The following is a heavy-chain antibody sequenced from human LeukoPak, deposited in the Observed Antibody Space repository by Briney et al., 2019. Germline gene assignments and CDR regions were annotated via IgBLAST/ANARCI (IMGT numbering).Heavy chain of an antibody. D-gene: IGHD3-10*01. J-gene: IGHJ4*02. V-gene: IGHV3-23*01. CDR3: AKFENVALVRGVPYDY. Sequence: GGSLRLSCAASGFTFTNYWMSWVRQAPGKGLEWVSAISGSGGSTYYADSVKGRFTISRDNSKNTLYLQMNSLRAEDTAVYYCAKFENVALVRGVPYDYWDQGTLVTVSS. CDR2: ISGSGGST. CDR1: GFTFTNYW.